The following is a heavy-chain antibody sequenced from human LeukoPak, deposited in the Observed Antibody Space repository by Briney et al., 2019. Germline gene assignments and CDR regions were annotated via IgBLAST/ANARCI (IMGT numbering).Heavy chain of an antibody. CDR1: GGSFSGQY. D-gene: IGHD6-19*01. CDR3: ARDKHLGSGWPKLPFGY. V-gene: IGHV4-34*01. Sequence: LETLSLTCAVFGGSFSGQYWSWIRQPPGKGLEWIGEINHRGSTTYNPSLKSRVTISVDTSKSQFSLKVRSLTAADTAVYYCARDKHLGSGWPKLPFGYWGQGTLVTVSS. J-gene: IGHJ4*02. CDR2: INHRGST.